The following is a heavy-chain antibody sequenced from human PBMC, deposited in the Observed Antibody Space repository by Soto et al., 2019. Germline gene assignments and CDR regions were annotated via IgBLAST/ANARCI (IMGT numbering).Heavy chain of an antibody. CDR1: GFTFSSYW. V-gene: IGHV3-74*01. CDR2: INSDGSST. J-gene: IGHJ5*01. CDR3: ARDQTVATNWFDT. D-gene: IGHD5-12*01. Sequence: EVQLVESGGGLVQPGGSLRLSCAASGFTFSSYWLHWVLQAPGKGRVWVSRINSDGSSTSYADSVQGRFTITRDNAKNTLFLEMKSLRAEDTAVYYCARDQTVATNWFDTCGHVTVFTVSS.